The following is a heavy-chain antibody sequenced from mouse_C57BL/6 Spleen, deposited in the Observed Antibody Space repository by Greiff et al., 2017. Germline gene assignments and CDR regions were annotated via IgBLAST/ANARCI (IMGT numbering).Heavy chain of an antibody. Sequence: EVKVVESGGGLVKPGGSLKLSCAASGFTFSSYTMSWVRQTPEKRLGWVATISGGGGNTYYPDSVKGRFTISRDNAKNTLYLQMSSLRSEDTALYYCARHYYGSSYGGFAYWGQGTLVTVSA. V-gene: IGHV5-9*01. CDR2: ISGGGGNT. J-gene: IGHJ3*01. CDR1: GFTFSSYT. D-gene: IGHD1-1*01. CDR3: ARHYYGSSYGGFAY.